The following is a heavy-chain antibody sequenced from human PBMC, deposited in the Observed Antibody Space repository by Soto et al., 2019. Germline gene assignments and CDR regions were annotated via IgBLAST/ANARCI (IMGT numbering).Heavy chain of an antibody. CDR2: FDPSDSYT. Sequence: PGESLKISCKGSGYSFTSYWISWVRQMPGKGLEGMGRFDPSDSYTNYSPSFQGHVTISADKSISTAYLQWSSLKASDTAMYYCASGGIAAAEVVDYWGQGTLVTVSS. CDR3: ASGGIAAAEVVDY. V-gene: IGHV5-10-1*01. CDR1: GYSFTSYW. J-gene: IGHJ4*02. D-gene: IGHD6-13*01.